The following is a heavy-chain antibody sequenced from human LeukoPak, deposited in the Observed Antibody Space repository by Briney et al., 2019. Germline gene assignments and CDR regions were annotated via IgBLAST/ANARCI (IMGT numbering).Heavy chain of an antibody. CDR1: GFTFSSYA. CDR3: AKDLGYRSSTSCSGGDY. CDR2: ISGSGGST. Sequence: GGSLRLPCAASGFTFSSYAMSWVRQAPGKGLEWVSAISGSGGSTYYADSVKGRFTISRDNSKNTLYLQMNSLRAEDTAVYYCAKDLGYRSSTSCSGGDYWGQGTLVTVSS. V-gene: IGHV3-23*01. D-gene: IGHD2-2*01. J-gene: IGHJ4*02.